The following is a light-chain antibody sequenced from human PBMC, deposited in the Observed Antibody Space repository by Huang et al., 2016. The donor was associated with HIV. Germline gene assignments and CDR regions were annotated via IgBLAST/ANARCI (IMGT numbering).Light chain of an antibody. V-gene: IGKV3-15*01. CDR3: QQYNNWPPVT. CDR1: ESVGRT. J-gene: IGKJ5*01. Sequence: ETVMTQSPATLSVSPGERVTLSCRASESVGRTLAWYQQKPGQAPRLLIYGASTRATGVPPRFSGRGSGTECTLSISSLQSEDFAVYYCQQYNNWPPVTFGQGTRLEIK. CDR2: GAS.